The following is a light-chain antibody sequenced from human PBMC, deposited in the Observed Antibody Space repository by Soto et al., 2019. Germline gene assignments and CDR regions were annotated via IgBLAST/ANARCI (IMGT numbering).Light chain of an antibody. Sequence: QSVLTQPRSVSGSRGQSVTISCTGTTSDVGAYNSVSWYQHQPGKVPNLLIYDVTKRPSGVPDRFSGSKSGNTASLTISGLQADDEADYFCCSYAGSNTFYVFGTGTKLTV. J-gene: IGLJ1*01. CDR3: CSYAGSNTFYV. V-gene: IGLV2-11*01. CDR2: DVT. CDR1: TSDVGAYNS.